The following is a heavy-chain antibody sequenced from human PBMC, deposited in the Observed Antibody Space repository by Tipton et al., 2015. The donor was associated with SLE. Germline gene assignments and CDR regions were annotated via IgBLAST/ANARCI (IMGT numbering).Heavy chain of an antibody. D-gene: IGHD3-9*01. Sequence: TLSLTCSVSGGAVIHNYWSWIRQPPGKGLEWIGYIHSSGTTKYNSSLRSRVTISVDTSKNQFSLRLTSVTAADAAVYYCAREGLHYDILTGLLGRGYYCDRWGQGALVTVSS. CDR2: IHSSGTT. CDR1: GGAVIHNY. V-gene: IGHV4-59*02. CDR3: AREGLHYDILTGLLGRGYYCDR. J-gene: IGHJ5*02.